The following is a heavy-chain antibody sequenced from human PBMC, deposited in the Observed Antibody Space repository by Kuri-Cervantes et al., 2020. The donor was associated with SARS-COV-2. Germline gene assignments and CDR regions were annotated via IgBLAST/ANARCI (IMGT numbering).Heavy chain of an antibody. CDR3: ARDTDPWGIAAPNDY. CDR1: GFTFSDYY. V-gene: IGHV3-11*04. J-gene: IGHJ4*02. D-gene: IGHD6-13*01. Sequence: GESLKISCAASGFTFSDYYMSWIRQAPGKGLEWVSYISSSGSTIYYADSVKGRFTISRDNAKNSLYLQMNSLRDEDTAVYYCARDTDPWGIAAPNDYWGQGTLVTVSS. CDR2: ISSSGSTI.